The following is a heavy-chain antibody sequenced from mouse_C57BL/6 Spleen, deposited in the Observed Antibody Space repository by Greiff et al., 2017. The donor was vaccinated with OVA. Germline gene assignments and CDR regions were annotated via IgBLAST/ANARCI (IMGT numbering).Heavy chain of an antibody. CDR2: IDPNSGGT. J-gene: IGHJ3*01. V-gene: IGHV1-72*01. Sequence: VQLQQPGAELVKPGASVQLSCKASGYTFTSYWMHWVKQRPGRGLEWIGRIDPNSGGTKYNEKFKSKATLTVDNPSSTAYMQLSSLTSEDSAVYYCAREDLLWAYWGQGTLVTVSA. CDR3: AREDLLWAY. D-gene: IGHD2-1*01. CDR1: GYTFTSYW.